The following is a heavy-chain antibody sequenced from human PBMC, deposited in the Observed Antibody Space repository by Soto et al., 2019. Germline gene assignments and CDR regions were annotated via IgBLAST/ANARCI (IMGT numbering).Heavy chain of an antibody. J-gene: IGHJ4*02. D-gene: IGHD5-18*01. CDR1: GVTVSSTS. CDR2: IYSGGST. Sequence: EVQLVESGGGLVQPGGSLSFSCAASGVTVSSTSMSWVRQAPGKGLEGVSVIYSGGSTYYADSVKGRFTISRDNSKNTLYLQMNSLRAEDTAVYYCARHGYNYGGGYFDYWGQGTLVTVSS. V-gene: IGHV3-66*04. CDR3: ARHGYNYGGGYFDY.